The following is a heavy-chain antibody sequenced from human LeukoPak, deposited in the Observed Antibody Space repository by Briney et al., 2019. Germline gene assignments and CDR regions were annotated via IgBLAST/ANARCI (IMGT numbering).Heavy chain of an antibody. CDR1: GYTFTSYG. CDR2: ISAYNGNT. J-gene: IGHJ5*02. CDR3: VKYSSSGSPWFDP. Sequence: GASVKVSCKASGYTFTSYGISWVRQAPGQGLEWMGWISAYNGNTNYAQKLQGRVTMTTDTSTSTAYMELRSLRSDDTAVYYCVKYSSSGSPWFDPWGQGTVVTVSS. V-gene: IGHV1-18*01. D-gene: IGHD6-13*01.